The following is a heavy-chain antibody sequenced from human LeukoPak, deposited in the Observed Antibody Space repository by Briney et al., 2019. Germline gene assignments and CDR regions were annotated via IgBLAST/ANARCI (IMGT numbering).Heavy chain of an antibody. J-gene: IGHJ4*02. V-gene: IGHV1-24*01. D-gene: IGHD2-21*01. CDR3: ATDPLIKLHCGGNCYTDY. CDR2: FDPEDGET. Sequence: ASVKVSCKVSGYTLTELSMHWVRQAPGKGLEWMGGFDPEDGETIYAQKFQGRVTMTEDTSTDTAYMELSSLRSEDTAVYYCATDPLIKLHCGGNCYTDYWGQGTLVTVSS. CDR1: GYTLTELS.